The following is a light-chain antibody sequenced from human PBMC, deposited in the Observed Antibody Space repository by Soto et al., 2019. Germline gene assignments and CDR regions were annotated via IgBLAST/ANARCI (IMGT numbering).Light chain of an antibody. Sequence: DSQRTQSPSTLSSSVGDRVTITCRASQSISSWLAWYQQKPGKAPKLLIYKASSLQSGVPSRFSGSGSGTEFTLTISSLQPDDFATYYCQQSGTFGQGTNVDIK. J-gene: IGKJ1*01. V-gene: IGKV1-5*03. CDR1: QSISSW. CDR3: QQSGT. CDR2: KAS.